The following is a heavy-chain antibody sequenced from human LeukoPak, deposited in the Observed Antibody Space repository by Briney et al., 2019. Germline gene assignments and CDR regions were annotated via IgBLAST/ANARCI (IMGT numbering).Heavy chain of an antibody. CDR2: INPGDGNT. J-gene: IGHJ4*02. D-gene: IGHD1-1*01. CDR3: ARDLNWYFDY. Sequence: ASVKVSCKASGYTFTSYGLSWVRQAPGQRLEWMGWINPGDGNTKYSQKFQGRVTITRDTSASTAYMELSSLRSEDSAVYYCARDLNWYFDYWGQGTLVTVSS. CDR1: GYTFTSYG. V-gene: IGHV1-3*01.